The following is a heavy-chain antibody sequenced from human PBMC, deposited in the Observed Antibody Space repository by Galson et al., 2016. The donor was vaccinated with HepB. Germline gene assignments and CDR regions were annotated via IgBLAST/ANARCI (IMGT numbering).Heavy chain of an antibody. CDR1: GDSVSSNSAT. CDR3: ARVPEGGWPYFDY. J-gene: IGHJ4*02. CDR2: TYYRSIGGSKWYH. Sequence: CAISGDSVSSNSATWNWIRQSPSRGLEWLGRTYYRSIGGSKWYHDYAVSVNSRLTINPDTSSNHFSLLLNSVTPEDTAVYYCARVPEGGWPYFDYWGQGILVTVSS. V-gene: IGHV6-1*01. D-gene: IGHD6-19*01.